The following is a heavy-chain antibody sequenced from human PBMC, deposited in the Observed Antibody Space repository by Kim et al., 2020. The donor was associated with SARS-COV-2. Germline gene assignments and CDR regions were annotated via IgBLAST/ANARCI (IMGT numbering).Heavy chain of an antibody. V-gene: IGHV1-18*01. D-gene: IGHD5-18*01. Sequence: QKLQGRVTMTTDTSTSTAYMELRSLRSDDTAVYYCARDDLYSYGRYFDYWGQGTLVTVSS. J-gene: IGHJ4*02. CDR3: ARDDLYSYGRYFDY.